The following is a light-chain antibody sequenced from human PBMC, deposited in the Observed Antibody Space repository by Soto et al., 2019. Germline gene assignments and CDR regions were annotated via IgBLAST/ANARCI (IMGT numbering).Light chain of an antibody. CDR1: QTVRNNY. CDR3: QQFSSYPLT. J-gene: IGKJ5*01. V-gene: IGKV3-20*01. Sequence: EIVLTRFPATLSLSPGERATLSCRASQTVRNNYLAWYQQKPGQAPRLLIYDASSRATGIPDRFSGGGSGTDFALTISRLEPEDFAVYYCQQFSSYPLTFGGGTRLEIK. CDR2: DAS.